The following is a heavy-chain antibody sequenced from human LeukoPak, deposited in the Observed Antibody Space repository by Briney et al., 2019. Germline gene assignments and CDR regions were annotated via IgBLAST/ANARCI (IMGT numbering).Heavy chain of an antibody. CDR3: ARVVGNSGWRAFDI. CDR1: VGSISTTSYY. D-gene: IGHD4-23*01. CDR2: IYYGGST. V-gene: IGHV4-39*07. J-gene: IGHJ3*02. Sequence: SETLSLTCTVSVGSISTTSYYWGWIRQPPGKGLEWIGSIYYGGSTYYSPSLKSRVTISVDTSKNQSSLKLSSVTAADTAVYYCARVVGNSGWRAFDIWGQGTMVTVSS.